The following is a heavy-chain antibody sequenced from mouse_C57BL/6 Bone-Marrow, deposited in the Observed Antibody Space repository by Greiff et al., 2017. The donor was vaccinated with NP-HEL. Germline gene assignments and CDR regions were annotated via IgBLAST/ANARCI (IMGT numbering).Heavy chain of an antibody. Sequence: VQLQQSGAELVRPGASVKLSCTVSGFNIKDDYMHWVKQRPEQGLEWIGWIDPENGDTEYASKFQGKATITADTSSNTAYLQLSSLTSEDTAVYSCTPGGSSPYAMDNWGQGTSVTVSP. CDR1: GFNIKDDY. CDR3: TPGGSSPYAMDN. D-gene: IGHD1-1*01. J-gene: IGHJ4*01. V-gene: IGHV14-4*01. CDR2: IDPENGDT.